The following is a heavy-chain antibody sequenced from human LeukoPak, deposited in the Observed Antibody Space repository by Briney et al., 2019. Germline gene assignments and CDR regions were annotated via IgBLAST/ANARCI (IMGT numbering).Heavy chain of an antibody. CDR1: GFTFSSYG. D-gene: IGHD3-16*01. Sequence: GGSLRLSCAASGFTFSSYGMHWVRQAPGKGLGWVSFIYSGGSTHYSDSVKGRFTISRDNSKNTLYLQMNSLRAEDTAVYYCARGAYYFDYWGQGTLVTVSS. J-gene: IGHJ4*02. CDR2: IYSGGST. CDR3: ARGAYYFDY. V-gene: IGHV3-NL1*01.